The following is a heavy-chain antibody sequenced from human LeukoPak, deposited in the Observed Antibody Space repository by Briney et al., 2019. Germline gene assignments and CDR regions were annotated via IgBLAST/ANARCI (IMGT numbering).Heavy chain of an antibody. D-gene: IGHD6-19*01. CDR1: GDSASSNSAG. CDR2: TYYRSDWYN. Sequence: SQTLSLTCAISGDSASSNSAGWNWIRQSPSRGLEWLGRTYYRSDWYNDYAVSVKGRISINSDTSKNQFSLQLNSVTPEDTAVYYCAREREVAGYFDFWGRGTLVTVSS. J-gene: IGHJ4*02. CDR3: AREREVAGYFDF. V-gene: IGHV6-1*01.